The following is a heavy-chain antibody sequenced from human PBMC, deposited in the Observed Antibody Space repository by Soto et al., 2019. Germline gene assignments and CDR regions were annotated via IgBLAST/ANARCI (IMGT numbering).Heavy chain of an antibody. J-gene: IGHJ4*02. V-gene: IGHV3-23*01. CDR2: ISSSGGST. CDR1: GFTFSSYS. Sequence: GGSLRLSCAASGFTFSSYSMSWVRQAPGKGLEWVSAISSSGGSTYYADSAKGRFTTSRDNSKNTLSLQMKSLRAEDRAVHYCANGMVRGAPPLYWGQGTLVTVSS. CDR3: ANGMVRGAPPLY. D-gene: IGHD3-10*01.